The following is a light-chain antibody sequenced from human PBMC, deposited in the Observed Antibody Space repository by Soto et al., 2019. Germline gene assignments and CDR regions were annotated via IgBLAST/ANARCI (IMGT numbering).Light chain of an antibody. Sequence: EIVMTQSPATLSVSPGERVTLSCRDSQSVSSYLAWYQQKPGQAPRLLIYGASTRATGIPVRFSGSGSGTEFTLTISSLQSEDFVVYYCQQYNNWPLTFGGGTKV. CDR1: QSVSSY. J-gene: IGKJ4*01. CDR2: GAS. CDR3: QQYNNWPLT. V-gene: IGKV3-15*01.